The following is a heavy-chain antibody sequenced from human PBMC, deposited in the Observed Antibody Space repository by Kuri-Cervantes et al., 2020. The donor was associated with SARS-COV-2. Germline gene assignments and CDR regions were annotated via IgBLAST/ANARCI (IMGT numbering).Heavy chain of an antibody. D-gene: IGHD2-2*01. CDR3: ARDVVHTYVWRAFDY. CDR2: FYTTERI. J-gene: IGHJ4*02. Sequence: SETLSLTCTVSGASISNGSYYWSWIRQPAGKGLEWIGRFYTTERINYNPSLKSRVTISVDTSKNQFSLRLTSVTAADTAVYYCARDVVHTYVWRAFDYWGQGSLVTVSS. V-gene: IGHV4-61*02. CDR1: GASISNGSYY.